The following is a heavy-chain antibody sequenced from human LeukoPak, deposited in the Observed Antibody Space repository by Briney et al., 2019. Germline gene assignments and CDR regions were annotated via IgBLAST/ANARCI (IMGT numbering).Heavy chain of an antibody. Sequence: GGSLRLSCAAARFTFLSYAMSWVRQAPGKGLEWVSAISGGGGAYYADSVKGRITISRDNSKNTLYLQMNTLRAEDTAIYYCAKSFAGAVAGSRVLDYWGQGTLVTVSS. CDR3: AKSFAGAVAGSRVLDY. CDR2: ISGGGGA. D-gene: IGHD6-19*01. J-gene: IGHJ4*02. CDR1: RFTFLSYA. V-gene: IGHV3-23*01.